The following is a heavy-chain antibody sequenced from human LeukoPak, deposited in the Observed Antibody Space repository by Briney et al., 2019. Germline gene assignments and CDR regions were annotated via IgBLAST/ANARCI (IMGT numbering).Heavy chain of an antibody. CDR2: ISSSGSTI. CDR3: ARSHIQGSTSFHYYYGMDV. V-gene: IGHV3-11*01. CDR1: GFTFSDYY. Sequence: PGGSLRLSCAASGFTFSDYYMSWLRQAPGKGLEWVSYISSSGSTIYYADSVKGRFTISRDNAKNSLYLQMNSLRAEDTAVYYCARSHIQGSTSFHYYYGMDVWGQGTTVTVSS. J-gene: IGHJ6*02. D-gene: IGHD2-2*01.